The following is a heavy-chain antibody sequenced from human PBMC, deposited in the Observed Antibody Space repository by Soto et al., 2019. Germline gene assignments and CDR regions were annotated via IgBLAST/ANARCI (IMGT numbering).Heavy chain of an antibody. Sequence: AELGSAARSVRLTCTLAGFSLSTTEMCVSWIRQPPGKALEWLARIDWDDDKYYSTSLKTRLTISKDTSKNQVVLTMTNMDPVDTATYYCARIPLRRDGYVDKGMDVWGQGTTVTVSS. V-gene: IGHV2-70*11. CDR2: IDWDDDK. CDR3: ARIPLRRDGYVDKGMDV. J-gene: IGHJ6*02. D-gene: IGHD5-12*01. CDR1: GFSLSTTEMC.